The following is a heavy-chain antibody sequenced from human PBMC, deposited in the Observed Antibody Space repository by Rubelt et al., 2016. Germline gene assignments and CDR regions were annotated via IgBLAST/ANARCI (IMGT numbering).Heavy chain of an antibody. V-gene: IGHV1-69*04. CDR3: ARAPLQAPIDY. J-gene: IGHJ4*02. CDR2: IIPLISKT. CDR1: GGTFTNYA. D-gene: IGHD4-11*01. Sequence: QVQLVQSGTEVKRPGSSVKVSCRASGGTFTNYAVSWVRQAPGQGLEWMGTIIPLISKTNSAQQFQGKVTITADTSTCTAYMELSSLRSDDTAVYYCARAPLQAPIDYWGQGTLVTVSS.